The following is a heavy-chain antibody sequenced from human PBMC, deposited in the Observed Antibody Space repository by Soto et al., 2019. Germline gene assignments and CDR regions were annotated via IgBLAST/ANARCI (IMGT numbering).Heavy chain of an antibody. CDR3: AREWPHLDC. Sequence: GGSLRLSCAASGFTVSSNYMSWVRQAPGKGLEWVSVIYSGGNTFYADSVKGRFTISRDNSKNMVYLQMNRMRAEDTAVYYCAREWPHLDCWGQGTLVTVSS. CDR1: GFTVSSNY. V-gene: IGHV3-53*01. J-gene: IGHJ4*02. CDR2: IYSGGNT.